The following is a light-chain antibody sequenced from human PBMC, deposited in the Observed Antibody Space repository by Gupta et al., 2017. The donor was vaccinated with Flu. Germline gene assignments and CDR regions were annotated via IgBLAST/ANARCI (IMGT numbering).Light chain of an antibody. Sequence: QSVLTQPPSASGTPGQRVTISCSGSITNIGGNPVYWYQQPPGTAPKLLVYYNEQRPSGVPDRFSGSKSGTSASLAISGLQSEDEADYYCAAWDDSLNGPNWVFGGGTKLTVL. CDR1: ITNIGGNP. V-gene: IGLV1-44*01. CDR2: YNE. J-gene: IGLJ3*02. CDR3: AAWDDSLNGPNWV.